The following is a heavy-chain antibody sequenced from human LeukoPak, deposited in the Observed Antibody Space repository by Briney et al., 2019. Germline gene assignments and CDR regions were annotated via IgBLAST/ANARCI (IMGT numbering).Heavy chain of an antibody. J-gene: IGHJ4*02. V-gene: IGHV4-34*01. CDR1: GGSFSGYY. CDR3: ARSNTPGIAVAGTGFDY. Sequence: SETLSPTCAVYGGSFSGYYWSWIRQPPGKGLEWIGEINHSGSTNYNPSLKSRVTISVDTSKNQFSLKLSSVTAADTAVYYCARSNTPGIAVAGTGFDYWGQGTPVTVSS. D-gene: IGHD6-19*01. CDR2: INHSGST.